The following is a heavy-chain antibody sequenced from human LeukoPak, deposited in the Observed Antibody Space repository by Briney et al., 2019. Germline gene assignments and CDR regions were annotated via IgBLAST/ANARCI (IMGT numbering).Heavy chain of an antibody. CDR1: GFTFNSYG. Sequence: GGSLILSCAASGFTFNSYGMHWVRQPPGKGLEWVAVISYDGSNKYYADSVKGRFTISRDNSKNTLYLQMNSLRAEDTAVYYCASGVAVAAVDRSYFDYWGQGTLVTVSS. CDR2: ISYDGSNK. CDR3: ASGVAVAAVDRSYFDY. J-gene: IGHJ4*02. V-gene: IGHV3-30*03. D-gene: IGHD6-19*01.